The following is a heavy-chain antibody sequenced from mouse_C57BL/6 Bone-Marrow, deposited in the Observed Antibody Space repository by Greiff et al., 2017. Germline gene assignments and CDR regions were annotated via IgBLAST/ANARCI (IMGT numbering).Heavy chain of an antibody. CDR3: ARGFQDY. Sequence: VQLQQSGPELVKPGASVKISCKASGYTFTDYYMNWVKQSHGKSLEWIGDINPNNGGTSYNQKFKGKATLTVNKSSSTTYMELRSLTSEASAVYYCARGFQDYWGQGTTLTVSS. CDR2: INPNNGGT. CDR1: GYTFTDYY. V-gene: IGHV1-26*01. J-gene: IGHJ2*01.